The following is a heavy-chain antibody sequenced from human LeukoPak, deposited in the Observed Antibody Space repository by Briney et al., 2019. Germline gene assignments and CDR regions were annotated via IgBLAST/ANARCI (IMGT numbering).Heavy chain of an antibody. Sequence: GGSLRLSCAASGFTFSSYGMHWVRQAPGKGLERVAVIWYDGSNKYYADSVKGRFTISRDTPKNTLYLQMNSLRAEDTAVYYCARDRSVRYFDYWGQGTLVTVSS. D-gene: IGHD2-15*01. CDR3: ARDRSVRYFDY. CDR1: GFTFSSYG. CDR2: IWYDGSNK. J-gene: IGHJ4*02. V-gene: IGHV3-33*01.